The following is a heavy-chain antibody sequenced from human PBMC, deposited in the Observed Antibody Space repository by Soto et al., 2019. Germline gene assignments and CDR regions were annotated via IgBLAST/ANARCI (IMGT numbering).Heavy chain of an antibody. Sequence: SETLSLTCTVSGGSISSGGYYWSWIRQHPGKGLEWIGYIYYSGSTYYNPSLKSRVTISVDTSKNQFSLKLSSVTAADTAVYYCARDSGRSYDFWSGYPPHYYYYMDVWGKGTTVTVSS. J-gene: IGHJ6*03. CDR1: GGSISSGGYY. D-gene: IGHD3-3*01. CDR2: IYYSGST. CDR3: ARDSGRSYDFWSGYPPHYYYYMDV. V-gene: IGHV4-31*03.